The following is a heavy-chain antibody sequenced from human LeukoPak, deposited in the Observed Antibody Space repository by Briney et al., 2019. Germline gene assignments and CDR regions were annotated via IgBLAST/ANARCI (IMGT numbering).Heavy chain of an antibody. CDR2: ISYSGNS. CDR3: AAVDVAVAGNDWYFDL. V-gene: IGHV4-39*01. J-gene: IGHJ2*01. D-gene: IGHD6-19*01. Sequence: PSETLSLTCNVSGGSISSSTYYWGWIRQPPGKGLEWMGGISYSGNSYDNPSLKSRVNIFADTSKNQFSLKVKSETAADTAVYYCAAVDVAVAGNDWYFDLWGRGTLVTVPS. CDR1: GGSISSSTYY.